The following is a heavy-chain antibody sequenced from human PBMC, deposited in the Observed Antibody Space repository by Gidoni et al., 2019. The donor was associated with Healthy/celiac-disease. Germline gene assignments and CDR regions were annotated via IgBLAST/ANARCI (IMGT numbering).Heavy chain of an antibody. CDR2: IYSGGST. D-gene: IGHD3-22*01. Sequence: EVPLVESGGGLIQPGGSLRLSCAASGFPVRTNYMSWVRQAPGKGLEWVSVIYSGGSTYYEDSVKGRFTISRDNSKNTLYLQMNSLRAEDTAVYYCARVGYDSSGLWAPAFDYWGQGTLVTVSS. CDR3: ARVGYDSSGLWAPAFDY. J-gene: IGHJ4*02. CDR1: GFPVRTNY. V-gene: IGHV3-53*01.